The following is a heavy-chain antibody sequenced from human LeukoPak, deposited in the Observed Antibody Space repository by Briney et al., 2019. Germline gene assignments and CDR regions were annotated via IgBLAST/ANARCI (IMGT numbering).Heavy chain of an antibody. CDR3: AREPRYDSSGYYYLSY. J-gene: IGHJ4*02. Sequence: GASVKVSCKASGYTFTSYDINWVRQATGQGLEWMGWMNPNSGNTGYAQKLQGRVTMTRNTSISTAYMELSSLRSEDTAVYYCAREPRYDSSGYYYLSYWGQGTLVTVSS. CDR2: MNPNSGNT. D-gene: IGHD3-22*01. V-gene: IGHV1-8*01. CDR1: GYTFTSYD.